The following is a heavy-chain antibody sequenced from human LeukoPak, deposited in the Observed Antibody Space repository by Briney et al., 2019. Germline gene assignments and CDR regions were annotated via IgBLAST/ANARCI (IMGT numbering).Heavy chain of an antibody. CDR2: IYHSGST. CDR1: GGSISSYY. D-gene: IGHD5-24*01. V-gene: IGHV4-59*12. CDR3: ARELMATIRRFDY. J-gene: IGHJ4*02. Sequence: PSETLSLTCTVSGGSISSYYWSWIRQPPGKGLEWIGYIYHSGSTYYNPSLKSRVTISVDRSKNQFSLKLTSVTAADTAVYYCARELMATIRRFDYWGQGTLVTVSS.